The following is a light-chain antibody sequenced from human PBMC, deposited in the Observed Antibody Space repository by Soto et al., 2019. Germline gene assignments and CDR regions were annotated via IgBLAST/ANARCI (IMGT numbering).Light chain of an antibody. CDR2: EVS. V-gene: IGLV2-14*01. CDR3: CAYTGNGTLL. CDR1: SSDVGSYNF. J-gene: IGLJ2*01. Sequence: QSALTQPASVSGAPEQAITISGTGTSSDVGSYNFVSWYQQHPGKAPKLILYEVSNRPPGLCDRFSGSKSGTTASLTISGLQAEDEADYFCCAYTGNGTLLFGGGTKLTVL.